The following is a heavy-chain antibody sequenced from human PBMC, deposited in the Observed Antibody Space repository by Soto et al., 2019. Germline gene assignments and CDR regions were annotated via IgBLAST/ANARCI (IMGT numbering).Heavy chain of an antibody. V-gene: IGHV3-23*01. D-gene: IGHD3-9*01. CDR3: AKSEGITIFDYYYYGMDV. J-gene: IGHJ6*02. CDR1: GFTFSSYA. Sequence: GGSLRLSCAASGFTFSSYAMSWVRQAPGKGLEWVSAISGSGGSTYYADSVKGRFTISRDNSKNTLYLQMNSLRAEDTAVYYCAKSEGITIFDYYYYGMDVWGQGTTVTVSS. CDR2: ISGSGGST.